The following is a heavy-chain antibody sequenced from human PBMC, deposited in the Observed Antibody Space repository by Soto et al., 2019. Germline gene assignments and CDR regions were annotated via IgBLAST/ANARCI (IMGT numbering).Heavy chain of an antibody. Sequence: PSETLSLTCAVYGGSFSGYYWSWIRQPPGKGLEWIGEINHSGSTNYNPSLKSRVTISVDTSKNQFSLKLSSVTAADTAVYYCARGRYCSGGSCYSGWFDPWGQGTMVTVYS. D-gene: IGHD2-15*01. CDR3: ARGRYCSGGSCYSGWFDP. J-gene: IGHJ5*02. V-gene: IGHV4-34*01. CDR2: INHSGST. CDR1: GGSFSGYY.